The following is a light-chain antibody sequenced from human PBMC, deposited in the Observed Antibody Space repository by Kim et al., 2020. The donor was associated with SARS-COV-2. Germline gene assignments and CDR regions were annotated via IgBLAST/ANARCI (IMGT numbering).Light chain of an antibody. J-gene: IGLJ1*01. V-gene: IGLV1-44*01. CDR1: SSNIGSNI. CDR2: SND. CDR3: AAWDDSLDGYA. Sequence: QSVLTQSPSASGTPGQRVTISCSGASSNIGSNIVNWYQQLPGTAPKLLIYSNDQRPSGVPDRFSGSKSGTSASLAISRLQSEDEADYYCAAWDDSLDGYAFGTGTKVTVL.